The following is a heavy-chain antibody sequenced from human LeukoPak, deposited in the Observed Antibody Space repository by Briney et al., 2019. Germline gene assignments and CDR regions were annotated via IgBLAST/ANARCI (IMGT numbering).Heavy chain of an antibody. V-gene: IGHV1-2*04. CDR2: INPNSGGT. D-gene: IGHD3-10*01. CDR1: GYTFTGYY. Sequence: ASVKVSCKASGYTFTGYYMHWVRQAPGQGLEWMGWINPNSGGTNYAQKFQGWVTMTRDTSISTAYMELSRLRSDDTAVYYCARDYYGSGSYYNPWELWFDPWGQGTLVTVSS. CDR3: ARDYYGSGSYYNPWELWFDP. J-gene: IGHJ5*02.